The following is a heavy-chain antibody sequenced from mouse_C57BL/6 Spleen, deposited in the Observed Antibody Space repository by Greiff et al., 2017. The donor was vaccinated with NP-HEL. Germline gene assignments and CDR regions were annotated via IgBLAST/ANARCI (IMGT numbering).Heavy chain of an antibody. Sequence: QVQLKQSGAELARPGASVKLSCKASGYTFTSYGISWVKQRTGQGLEWIGEIYPRSGNTYYNEKFKGKATLTADKSSSTAYMELRSLTSEDSAVYFCASPHYSNYPSYWGQGTLVTVSA. CDR3: ASPHYSNYPSY. D-gene: IGHD2-5*01. J-gene: IGHJ3*01. CDR1: GYTFTSYG. CDR2: IYPRSGNT. V-gene: IGHV1-81*01.